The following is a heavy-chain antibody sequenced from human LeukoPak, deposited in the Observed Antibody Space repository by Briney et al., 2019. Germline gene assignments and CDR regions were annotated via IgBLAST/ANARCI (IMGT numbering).Heavy chain of an antibody. Sequence: GRSLRLSCAASGFTFDDYAMHWVRQAPGKGLEWVSGISWNSGSIGYADSVKGRFTISRDNAKNSLYLQMNSLRAEDTALYYCVKSRGRIVVVVAATTKDDAFDIWGQGTMVTVSS. D-gene: IGHD2-15*01. V-gene: IGHV3-9*01. CDR1: GFTFDDYA. CDR3: VKSRGRIVVVVAATTKDDAFDI. J-gene: IGHJ3*02. CDR2: ISWNSGSI.